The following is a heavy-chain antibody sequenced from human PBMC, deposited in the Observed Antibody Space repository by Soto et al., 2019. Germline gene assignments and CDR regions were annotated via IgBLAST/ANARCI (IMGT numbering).Heavy chain of an antibody. CDR2: IYHSGST. Sequence: SETLSLTCAVSGYSISSGYYWGCIRQPPGKGLEWIGSIYHSGSTYYNPSLKSRVTISVDTSKNQFSLKLSSVTAADTAVYYCARVLYYDFWSGSGPMDVWGQGTTVTVSS. V-gene: IGHV4-38-2*01. J-gene: IGHJ6*02. D-gene: IGHD3-3*01. CDR3: ARVLYYDFWSGSGPMDV. CDR1: GYSISSGYY.